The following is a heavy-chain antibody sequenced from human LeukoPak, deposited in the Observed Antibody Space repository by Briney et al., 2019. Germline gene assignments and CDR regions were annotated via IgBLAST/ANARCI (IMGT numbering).Heavy chain of an antibody. V-gene: IGHV3-30-3*01. D-gene: IGHD5-12*01. CDR2: KSYDGSNK. Sequence: GGSLRLSCAASGFTFSSYALHWVRQAPGKGLEWVAVKSYDGSNKYYADSVKGRFTISRDNSKNTLYLQMNSLKTEDTAVYYCTTDLDVDIVATEANWFDPWGQGTLVTVSS. J-gene: IGHJ5*02. CDR3: TTDLDVDIVATEANWFDP. CDR1: GFTFSSYA.